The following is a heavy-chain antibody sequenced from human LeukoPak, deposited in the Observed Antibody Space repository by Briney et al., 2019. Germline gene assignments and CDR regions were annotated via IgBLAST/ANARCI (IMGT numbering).Heavy chain of an antibody. CDR3: ARELPREVTLDY. CDR2: SNTDGSST. J-gene: IGHJ4*01. D-gene: IGHD2-21*02. V-gene: IGHV3-74*01. CDR1: GFTFISYG. Sequence: GGSLRLSCAVSGFTFISYGMQWVRQAPGKGLAWVSRSNTDGSSTTYADSVKGRFTISRDNAKNTLYLQMNGLRAEDTAVYYCARELPREVTLDYWGQGTLVTVSS.